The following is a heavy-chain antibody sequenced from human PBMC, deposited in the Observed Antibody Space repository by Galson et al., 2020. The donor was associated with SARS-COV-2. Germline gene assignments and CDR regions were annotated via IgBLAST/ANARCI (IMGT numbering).Heavy chain of an antibody. CDR2: VSANGDGT. J-gene: IGHJ5*02. CDR1: GFTFTSYT. D-gene: IGHD2-2*03. Sequence: GESLKISCSASGFTFTSYTMHWVRQAPGKGLEYVSAVSANGDGTYYADSVKGRFTISRDNSRNTLDLHMSGLRVEDTAVYYCVKSAGYCSSATCYGVRFDPWGHGAPVTVSS. V-gene: IGHV3-64D*06. CDR3: VKSAGYCSSATCYGVRFDP.